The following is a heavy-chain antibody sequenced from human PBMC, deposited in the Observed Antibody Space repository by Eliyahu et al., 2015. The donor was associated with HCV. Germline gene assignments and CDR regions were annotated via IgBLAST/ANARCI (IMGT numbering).Heavy chain of an antibody. V-gene: IGHV3-74*01. CDR2: INSDGSTT. D-gene: IGHD3-10*01. Sequence: EVQLVESGGGLVQPGGSLRXSCXASGLTFTXYWMHWVRQXPGKGLVWVSLINSDGSTTTYADSVKGRFTISRDNAKNTLYLQMNSLRAEDTAVYYCARGVGSAYYQYFGMDVRGQGTTVTVSS. CDR1: GLTFTXYW. J-gene: IGHJ6*02. CDR3: ARGVGSAYYQYFGMDV.